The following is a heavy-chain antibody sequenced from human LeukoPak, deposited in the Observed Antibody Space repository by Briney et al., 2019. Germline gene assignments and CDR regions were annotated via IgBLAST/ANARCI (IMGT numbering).Heavy chain of an antibody. CDR1: GFTFSSYA. D-gene: IGHD3-10*02. CDR2: ISYDGSNK. V-gene: IGHV3-30*04. J-gene: IGHJ6*04. CDR3: AELGLTMIGGV. Sequence: GRSLRPSCAASGFTFSSYAMHWVRQAPGKGLEWVAVISYDGSNKYYADSVKGRFTISRDNSKNTLYLQMNSLRAEDTAVYYCAELGLTMIGGVWGKGTTVTISS.